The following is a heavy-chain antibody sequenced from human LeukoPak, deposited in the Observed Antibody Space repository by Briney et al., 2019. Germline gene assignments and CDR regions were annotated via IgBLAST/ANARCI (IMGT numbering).Heavy chain of an antibody. CDR1: GFRFGDYW. J-gene: IGHJ4*02. CDR3: ARGVEPLAANTLAY. CDR2: IKQDGAEK. Sequence: PGGSLRLSCAASGFRFGDYWMTWARHIPGKGLEWVANIKQDGAEKHYAESVEGRFIISRDNAKNSLYLEMNSLSPDDTAVYYCARGVEPLAANTLAYWGQGTLVTVSS. D-gene: IGHD1-14*01. V-gene: IGHV3-7*03.